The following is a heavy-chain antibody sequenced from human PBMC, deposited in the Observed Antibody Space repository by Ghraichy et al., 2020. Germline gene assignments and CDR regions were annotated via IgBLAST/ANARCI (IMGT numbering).Heavy chain of an antibody. D-gene: IGHD1-26*01. CDR1: GGSIYSSNW. J-gene: IGHJ4*02. CDR3: ARRWELRGFDY. CDR2: VYHSGTT. Sequence: GSLRLSCAVSGGSIYSSNWWSWVRQPPGKGLEWIGEVYHSGTTNYNPSLKSRVTISVDKSKNQFSLKLNSVTAADTAVYYCARRWELRGFDYWGQGTLVTVSS. V-gene: IGHV4-4*02.